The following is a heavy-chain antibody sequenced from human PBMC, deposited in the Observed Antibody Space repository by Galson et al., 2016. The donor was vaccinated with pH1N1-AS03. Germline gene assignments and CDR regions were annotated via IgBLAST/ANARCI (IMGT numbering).Heavy chain of an antibody. V-gene: IGHV3-30*02. J-gene: IGHJ5*02. CDR1: GFSFSTHG. CDR3: VTHGA. CDR2: IRYDGSHK. D-gene: IGHD3-10*01. Sequence: SLRLSCAASGFSFSTHGMFWVRQAPGKGLEWVAFIRYDGSHKYYADSIKGRFTISRDNSNNTVSLQMNSLTTEDTAVYYCVTHGAWGQGALVTVSS.